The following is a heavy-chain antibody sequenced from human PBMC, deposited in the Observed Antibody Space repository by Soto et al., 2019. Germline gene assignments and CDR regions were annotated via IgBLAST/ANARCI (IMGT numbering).Heavy chain of an antibody. CDR1: GFTFESYA. CDR2: IWYDGTKK. Sequence: QIQLVESGGAVVQPGRSLRLSCAASGFTFESYAMHWVRQAPGKGLEWVALIWYDGTKKYYVDSVEGRFIVSRDNSENTLYLQMNSLRADDTAVYYCARALSRSGGPMVYWGQGTLVTVSS. D-gene: IGHD3-10*01. V-gene: IGHV3-33*01. CDR3: ARALSRSGGPMVY. J-gene: IGHJ4*02.